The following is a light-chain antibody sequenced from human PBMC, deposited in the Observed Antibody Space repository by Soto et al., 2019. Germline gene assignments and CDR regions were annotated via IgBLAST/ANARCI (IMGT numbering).Light chain of an antibody. CDR3: AAWDDRLNGLI. CDR1: HSNIGANP. V-gene: IGLV1-44*01. J-gene: IGLJ2*01. Sequence: SVLSQPPSASGTPGQRVSLSCSGSHSNIGANPVNWYQHVPGAAPTLLIYTNDQRPSGAAGRFSGSKSGTSASLAISGLQSDDEGHYYCAAWDDRLNGLIFGGGTKLTVL. CDR2: TND.